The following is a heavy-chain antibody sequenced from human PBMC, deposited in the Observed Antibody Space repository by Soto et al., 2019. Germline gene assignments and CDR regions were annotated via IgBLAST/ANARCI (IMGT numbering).Heavy chain of an antibody. CDR1: GFTFSSYA. Sequence: GGSLRLSCAASGFTFSSYAMSWVRQAPGKGLEWVSAISGSGGSTYYADSVKGRFTISRDNSKNTLYLQMNSLRAEDTAVYYCAKMVTLEWSNYGMDVWGQGTTVTVSS. CDR3: AKMVTLEWSNYGMDV. D-gene: IGHD3-3*01. J-gene: IGHJ6*02. V-gene: IGHV3-23*01. CDR2: ISGSGGST.